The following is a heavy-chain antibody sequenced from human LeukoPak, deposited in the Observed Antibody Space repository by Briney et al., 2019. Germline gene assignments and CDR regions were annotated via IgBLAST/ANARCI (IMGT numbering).Heavy chain of an antibody. D-gene: IGHD4-17*01. CDR3: ASSHDYGDYDWFDP. V-gene: IGHV3-48*01. Sequence: GGSLRLSCAASGFTFSSYSMNWVRQAPGKGLEWVSYISSSSTIYYADSVKGRFTISRDNAKNSLYLQMNSLRAEDTAVYYCASSHDYGDYDWFDPWGQGTLVTVSS. CDR1: GFTFSSYS. J-gene: IGHJ5*02. CDR2: ISSSSTI.